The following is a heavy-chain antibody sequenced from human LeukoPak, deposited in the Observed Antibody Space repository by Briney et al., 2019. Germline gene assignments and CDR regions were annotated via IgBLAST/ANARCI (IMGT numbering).Heavy chain of an antibody. J-gene: IGHJ6*04. V-gene: IGHV4-61*02. Sequence: ASQTLSLTCTVSGGSISSGSYYWSWIRQPAGKGLEWIGRIYTSGSTNYNPSLKSRVTISVDTSKNQFSLKLSSVTAADTAVYYCAREDFWSGPDVWGKGTTVTVSS. CDR2: IYTSGST. CDR3: AREDFWSGPDV. D-gene: IGHD3-3*01. CDR1: GGSISSGSYY.